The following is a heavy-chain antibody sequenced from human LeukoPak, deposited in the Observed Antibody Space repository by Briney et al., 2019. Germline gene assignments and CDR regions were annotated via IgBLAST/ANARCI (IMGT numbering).Heavy chain of an antibody. CDR1: GGSISSYY. D-gene: IGHD3-22*01. J-gene: IGHJ3*02. CDR2: IYYSAST. Sequence: SETLSLTCTVSGGSISSYYWSWIRQPPGKGLEWIGYIYYSASTNYNPSLKSRVTISVDTSKNQFSLKLSSVTAADTAVYYCASSGYYYSAFDIWGQGTMVTVSS. V-gene: IGHV4-59*01. CDR3: ASSGYYYSAFDI.